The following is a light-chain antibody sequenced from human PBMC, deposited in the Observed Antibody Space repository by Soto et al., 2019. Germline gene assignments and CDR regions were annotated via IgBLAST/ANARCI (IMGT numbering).Light chain of an antibody. CDR1: SSDVGGYNY. J-gene: IGLJ1*01. CDR2: EVD. V-gene: IGLV2-14*01. Sequence: QSALTQPASVSGSPGQSITISCTGTSSDVGGYNYVSWYLHHPGQAPKLMIYEVDTRPSGVSDRFSGSKSGNTASLTISGLQAEDEADYYCSSYTSSSTSFVFGSGTKLTVL. CDR3: SSYTSSSTSFV.